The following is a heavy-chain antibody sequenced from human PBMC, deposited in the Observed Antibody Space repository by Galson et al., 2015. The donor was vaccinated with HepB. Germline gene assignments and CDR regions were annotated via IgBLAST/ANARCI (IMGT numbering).Heavy chain of an antibody. Sequence: SVKVSCKASGYTFTSYAMNWVRQAPGQGLEWMGWINTNTGNPTYAQGFTGRFVFSLDTSVTTAFLQISSLKTDDTAVYYCARADSSAWYTEFDYWGQGTLVTVSS. D-gene: IGHD6-19*01. CDR2: INTNTGNP. CDR1: GYTFTSYA. CDR3: ARADSSAWYTEFDY. V-gene: IGHV7-4-1*02. J-gene: IGHJ4*02.